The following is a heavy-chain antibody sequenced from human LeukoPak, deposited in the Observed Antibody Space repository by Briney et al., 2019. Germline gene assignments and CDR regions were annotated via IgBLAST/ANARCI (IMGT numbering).Heavy chain of an antibody. J-gene: IGHJ4*02. D-gene: IGHD3-10*01. CDR2: DNHGGST. CDR1: GGSFSGYY. V-gene: IGHV4-34*01. CDR3: ARHQTKNTVLRWFGGLDY. Sequence: SETLCLTCAVYGGSFSGYYWSWIRQPPRKGLEWSGEDNHGGSTNYNPSLKSRVTISADTSKNQFSLKLNSETAADTAVYYCARHQTKNTVLRWFGGLDYWGQGTLVTVSS.